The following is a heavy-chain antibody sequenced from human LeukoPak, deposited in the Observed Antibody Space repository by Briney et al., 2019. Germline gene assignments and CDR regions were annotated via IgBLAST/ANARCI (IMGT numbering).Heavy chain of an antibody. CDR2: IYYSGST. V-gene: IGHV4-59*01. J-gene: IGHJ4*02. CDR3: ARGPLPDYYDSSGSLDY. CDR1: GGSISSYY. Sequence: PSETLSLTCTVSGGSISSYYWSWIRQPPGKGLEWIGYIYYSGSTNYSPSLKSRVTISVDTSKNQFSLKLSSVTAADTAVYYCARGPLPDYYDSSGSLDYWGQGTLVTVSS. D-gene: IGHD3-22*01.